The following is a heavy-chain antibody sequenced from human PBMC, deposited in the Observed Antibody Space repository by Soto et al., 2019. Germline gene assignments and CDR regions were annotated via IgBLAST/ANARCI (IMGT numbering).Heavy chain of an antibody. J-gene: IGHJ6*01. CDR3: ARLDVRGSTQTYLYHGMGV. D-gene: IGHD3-16*01. CDR1: GGSIRGLGCY. Sequence: ETMTDRSNVYGGSIRGLGCYRSRIRKPPGKGLEWIGSIYYSGSTYYNPSLKSRVTRSVDTSKNRFSLKLSSVTAADTAGYYCARLDVRGSTQTYLYHGMGVWGQGTTVTV. CDR2: IYYSGST. V-gene: IGHV4-39*01.